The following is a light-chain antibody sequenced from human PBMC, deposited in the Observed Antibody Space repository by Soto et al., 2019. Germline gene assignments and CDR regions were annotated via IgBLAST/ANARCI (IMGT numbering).Light chain of an antibody. CDR3: QKYNGAPRT. Sequence: EIVLTQSRGTLSLSPGQRATLSCRASQSVSSNLAWYQQKPGQAPRLLSYGASTRATGIPARFSGSGSGTDFTLTISSLQPEDFATYYCQKYNGAPRTFGQGTKVDIK. CDR1: QSVSSN. J-gene: IGKJ1*01. CDR2: GAS. V-gene: IGKV3-15*01.